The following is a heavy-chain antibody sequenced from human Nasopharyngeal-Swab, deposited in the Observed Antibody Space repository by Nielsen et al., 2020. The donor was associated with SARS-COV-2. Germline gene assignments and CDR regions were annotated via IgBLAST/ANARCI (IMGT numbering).Heavy chain of an antibody. CDR3: ARDLGGGYCTTTNCPGS. CDR2: TKEDGTVT. Sequence: GGSLRLSCAATGFTFSSYWMSWVRQAPGRGLEWLAHTKEDGTVTHYVDSVRGRFTVSRDNAKNSLFLQMNSLRAEDTAVYYCARDLGGGYCTTTNCPGSWGQGTLVTVSS. J-gene: IGHJ1*01. V-gene: IGHV3-7*03. CDR1: GFTFSSYW. D-gene: IGHD2-2*01.